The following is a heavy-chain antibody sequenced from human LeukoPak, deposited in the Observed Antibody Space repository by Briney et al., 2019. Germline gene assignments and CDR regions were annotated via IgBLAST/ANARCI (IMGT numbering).Heavy chain of an antibody. CDR3: ARGRRYYDSSGYPPFDY. CDR2: IYNSGST. J-gene: IGHJ4*02. D-gene: IGHD3-22*01. Sequence: SETLSLTCTVSGGSISVYYWSWIRQPPGKGLEWIGYIYNSGSTNYNPSLKSRVTISVDTSKNQFSLKLSSVTAADTAVYYCARGRRYYDSSGYPPFDYWGQGTLVTVSS. V-gene: IGHV4-59*12. CDR1: GGSISVYY.